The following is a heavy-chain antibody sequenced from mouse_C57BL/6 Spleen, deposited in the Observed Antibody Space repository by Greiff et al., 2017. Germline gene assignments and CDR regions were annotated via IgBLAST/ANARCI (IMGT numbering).Heavy chain of an antibody. CDR1: GYTFTGYW. Sequence: QVQLQQSGAELMKPGASVTLSCKATGYTFTGYWIEWVKQRPGHGLEWIGEILPGSGSTNYNEQFKGKATFTADTSSNTAYMQLSSLTTEDSAIYDCARSPLYSDYVGFAYWGQGTLVTVSA. CDR3: ARSPLYSDYVGFAY. J-gene: IGHJ3*01. V-gene: IGHV1-9*01. CDR2: ILPGSGST. D-gene: IGHD2-4*01.